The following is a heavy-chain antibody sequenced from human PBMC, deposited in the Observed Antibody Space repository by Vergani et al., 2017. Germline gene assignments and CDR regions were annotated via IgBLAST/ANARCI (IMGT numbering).Heavy chain of an antibody. CDR3: ARVERDMTPREGWXFDL. J-gene: IGHJ2*01. Sequence: QVQLQESGPGLVKPSETLSLTCTVSGGSISSYYWSWIRQPPGKGLEWIGYIYYSGSTNYNPSLKSRVTISVDTSKNQFSLKLSSVTAADTAVYYCARVERDMTPREGWXFDLWGRGTLVTVSS. CDR1: GGSISSYY. D-gene: IGHD1-1*01. V-gene: IGHV4-59*01. CDR2: IYYSGST.